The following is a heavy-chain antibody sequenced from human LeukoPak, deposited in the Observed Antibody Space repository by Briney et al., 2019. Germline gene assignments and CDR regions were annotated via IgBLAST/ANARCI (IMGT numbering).Heavy chain of an antibody. J-gene: IGHJ4*02. CDR1: GFTFSSYW. V-gene: IGHV3-74*01. Sequence: GGSLRLSCAASGFTFSSYWMHWVRQAPGKGLVWVSRINSDGSSTSYADSVKGRFTISRGNAKNTLYLQMNSLRAEDTAVYYCARGPQWEPFDYWGQGTLVTVSS. CDR2: INSDGSST. D-gene: IGHD1-26*01. CDR3: ARGPQWEPFDY.